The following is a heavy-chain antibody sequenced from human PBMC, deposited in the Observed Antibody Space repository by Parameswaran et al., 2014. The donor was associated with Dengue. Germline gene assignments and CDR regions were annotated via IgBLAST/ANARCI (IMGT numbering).Heavy chain of an antibody. D-gene: IGHD6-6*01. CDR3: ANTYSSLPANFDC. J-gene: IGHJ4*02. CDR1: GFTFSSYA. V-gene: IGHV3-23*01. Sequence: GESLKISCAASGFTFSSYAMNWVRQAPGKGLEWVSTISDSGGSTYYADSVKGRFTISRDNSKNTLYLQMNSLRAEDTAVYYCANTYSSLPANFDCWGQGTLVTVSS. CDR2: ISDSGGST.